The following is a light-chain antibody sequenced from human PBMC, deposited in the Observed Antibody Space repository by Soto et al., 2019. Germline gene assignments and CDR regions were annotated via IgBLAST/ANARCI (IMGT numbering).Light chain of an antibody. V-gene: IGKV4-1*01. Sequence: DIVMTQSPDSLAVSLGERATINCKSSQSLLYSSSNKNYLTWYQQKPGQPPKLLIYWASTRESGVPDRFSGSGSGTDFTLSISSLQAEDVAVYYCQQYYSIPFTFGGGTKVEIK. CDR2: WAS. CDR1: QSLLYSSSNKNY. J-gene: IGKJ4*02. CDR3: QQYYSIPFT.